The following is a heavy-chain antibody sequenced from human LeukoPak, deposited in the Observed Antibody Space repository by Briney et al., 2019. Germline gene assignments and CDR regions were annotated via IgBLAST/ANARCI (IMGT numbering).Heavy chain of an antibody. D-gene: IGHD6-13*01. CDR3: ASLSSSWSHYFDY. CDR2: IYSGGST. CDR1: GFTVSSNY. J-gene: IGHJ4*02. Sequence: GGSLRLSCAASGFTVSSNYMSWVRQAPGKGLEWVSVIYSGGSTYYADSVKGRFTISRDNSKNTLYLQMNSLRAEDTAVYYCASLSSSWSHYFDYWGQGTLVTVSS. V-gene: IGHV3-53*01.